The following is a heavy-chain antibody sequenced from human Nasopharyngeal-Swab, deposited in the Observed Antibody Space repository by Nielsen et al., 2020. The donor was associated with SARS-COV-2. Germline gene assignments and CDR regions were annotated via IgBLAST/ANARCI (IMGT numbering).Heavy chain of an antibody. D-gene: IGHD3-3*01. CDR3: ARDMVRFPGRHYGMDV. Sequence: GESLKISCAASGFTFSSYWMSWVRQAPGKGLEWVANIKQDGSEKYYVDSVKGRFTISRDNAKNSLYLQMNSLRAEDTAVYYCARDMVRFPGRHYGMDVWGQGTTVTVSS. CDR1: GFTFSSYW. CDR2: IKQDGSEK. J-gene: IGHJ6*02. V-gene: IGHV3-7*01.